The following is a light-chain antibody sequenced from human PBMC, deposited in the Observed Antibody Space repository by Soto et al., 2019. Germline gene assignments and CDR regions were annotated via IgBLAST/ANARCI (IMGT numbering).Light chain of an antibody. CDR2: DAS. CDR1: QSVSSY. V-gene: IGKV3-11*01. J-gene: IGKJ4*01. CDR3: QQRSIWPLT. Sequence: EIGLTQSPATLSLSPGERATLSCRASQSVSSYLAWYQQKPGQAPRLLIYDASSRATGIPARFSGSGSGTDFTLTISSLEPEDFAVYYCQQRSIWPLTFGGGTKVEIK.